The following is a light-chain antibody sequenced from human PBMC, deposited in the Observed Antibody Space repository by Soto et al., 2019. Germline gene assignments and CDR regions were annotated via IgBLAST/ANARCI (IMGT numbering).Light chain of an antibody. CDR3: QQYNSYWT. CDR2: KAS. V-gene: IGKV1-5*03. CDR1: QSISSW. J-gene: IGKJ1*01. Sequence: DIQMTQSPSTLSASVGDRVTITCRASQSISSWLAWYQQQPGKAPKLLIYKASSLESGVPSRFSGSGSGTEVTLTISSLQPDDFATYYCQQYNSYWTFGQGTKVEIK.